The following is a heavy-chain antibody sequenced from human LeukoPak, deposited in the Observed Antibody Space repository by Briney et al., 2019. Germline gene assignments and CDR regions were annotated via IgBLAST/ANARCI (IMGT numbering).Heavy chain of an antibody. CDR3: AKDWEPLVVPAAMGDYYYYGMDV. V-gene: IGHV3-48*04. CDR1: GFTFSSYS. Sequence: GGSLRLSCAASGFTFSSYSLNWVRQAPGKGLEWVSFISSSSITIYYADSVKGRFTISRDNAEKSLYLQMNSLRAEDTAVYYCAKDWEPLVVPAAMGDYYYYGMDVWGQGTTVTVSS. D-gene: IGHD2-2*01. CDR2: ISSSSITI. J-gene: IGHJ6*02.